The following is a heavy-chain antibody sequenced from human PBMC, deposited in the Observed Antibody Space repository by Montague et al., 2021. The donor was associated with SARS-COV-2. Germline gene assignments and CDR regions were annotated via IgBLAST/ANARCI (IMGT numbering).Heavy chain of an antibody. J-gene: IGHJ4*02. D-gene: IGHD3-10*01. V-gene: IGHV4-39*07. CDR2: MYYSGST. CDR1: GGSISSYHHY. Sequence: SETLSLTCTVSGGSISSYHHYWGWIRQPPGKGLEWIGAMYYSGSTWLNPSLKSRVTISVDTSKNQLSLNLRSVTAADTAVYYCARVGNYLGVYWGQGILVTVSS. CDR3: ARVGNYLGVY.